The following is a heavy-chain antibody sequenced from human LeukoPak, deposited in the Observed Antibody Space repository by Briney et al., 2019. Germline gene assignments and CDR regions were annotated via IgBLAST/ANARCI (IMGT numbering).Heavy chain of an antibody. CDR3: ARDRRVGATYFDY. V-gene: IGHV3-7*01. CDR2: INQDGSEK. CDR1: GFTFSNAW. D-gene: IGHD1-26*01. Sequence: GGSLRLSCAASGFTFSNAWMSWVRQAPGKGLEWVANINQDGSEKYYVDSVKGRFTISRDNAKNSLYLQMNSLRAEDTAVYYCARDRRVGATYFDYWGQGTLVTVSS. J-gene: IGHJ4*02.